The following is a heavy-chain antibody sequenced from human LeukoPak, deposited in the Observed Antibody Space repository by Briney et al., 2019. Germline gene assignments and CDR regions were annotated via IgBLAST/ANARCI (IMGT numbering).Heavy chain of an antibody. CDR2: IYHSGST. Sequence: KPSETLSLTCTVSGYSISSGYYWGWIRQPPGKGLEWIGSIYHSGSTCYNPSLKSRVTISVDTSKNQFSLKLSSVTAADTAVYYCARDKMGSGYDWLGYWGQGTLVTVSS. V-gene: IGHV4-38-2*02. CDR1: GYSISSGYY. D-gene: IGHD5-12*01. CDR3: ARDKMGSGYDWLGY. J-gene: IGHJ4*02.